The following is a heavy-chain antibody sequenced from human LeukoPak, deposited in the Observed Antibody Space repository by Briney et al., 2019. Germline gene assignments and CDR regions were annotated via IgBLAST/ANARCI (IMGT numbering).Heavy chain of an antibody. Sequence: SETLSLTCAVYGGSFSGYYWSWIRQPPGKGLEWIGEINHSGSTNYNPSLKSRVTISVDTSENQFSLKLSSVTAADTAVYYCARGRGGSGSSDAFDIWGQGTMVTVSS. J-gene: IGHJ3*02. V-gene: IGHV4-34*01. CDR3: ARGRGGSGSSDAFDI. CDR2: INHSGST. D-gene: IGHD3-10*01. CDR1: GGSFSGYY.